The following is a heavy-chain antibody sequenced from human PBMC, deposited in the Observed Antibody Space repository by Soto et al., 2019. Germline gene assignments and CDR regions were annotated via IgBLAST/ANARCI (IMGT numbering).Heavy chain of an antibody. CDR3: ARDSSSWYDYYYGMDV. CDR2: ISAYNGNT. Sequence: QVPLVQSGAEVKKPGASVKVSCKASGYTFTSYGISWVRQAPGQGLEWMGWISAYNGNTNYAQKLQGRVTMTTDTSTSTAYMELRSLRSDDTAVYYCARDSSSWYDYYYGMDVWGQGTTVTVSS. D-gene: IGHD6-13*01. V-gene: IGHV1-18*04. J-gene: IGHJ6*02. CDR1: GYTFTSYG.